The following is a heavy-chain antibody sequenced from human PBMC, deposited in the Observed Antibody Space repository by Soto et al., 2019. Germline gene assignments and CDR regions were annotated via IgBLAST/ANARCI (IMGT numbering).Heavy chain of an antibody. CDR2: IYYSGST. CDR1: GGSISSYY. Sequence: SETLSLTCTVSGGSISSYYWSWIRQPPGKGLEWIGYIYYSGSTNYNPSLKSRVTISVVTSKNQFSLKLSSVTAADTAVYYCARGRVYSGSYHYFDYWGQGTLVTVSS. D-gene: IGHD1-26*01. V-gene: IGHV4-59*01. CDR3: ARGRVYSGSYHYFDY. J-gene: IGHJ4*02.